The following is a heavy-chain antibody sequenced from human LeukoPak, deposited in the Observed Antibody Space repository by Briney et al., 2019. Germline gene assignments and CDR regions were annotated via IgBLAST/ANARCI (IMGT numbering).Heavy chain of an antibody. CDR2: IRYDGSSK. CDR1: GFTFNMYG. D-gene: IGHD5-18*01. J-gene: IGHJ3*02. V-gene: IGHV3-30*02. Sequence: TGGSLRLSCAASGFTFNMYGMHWVRQAPGKGLEWVAFIRYDGSSKNYADSVKGRFTISRDNSMQTLYLEMNTLRAEDTAVYYCARARSSYGYGDAFDIWGQGTMVTVSS. CDR3: ARARSSYGYGDAFDI.